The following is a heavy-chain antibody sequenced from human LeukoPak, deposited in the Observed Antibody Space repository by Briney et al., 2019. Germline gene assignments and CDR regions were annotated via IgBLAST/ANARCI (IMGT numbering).Heavy chain of an antibody. D-gene: IGHD4-23*01. CDR2: IKEDGSEI. Sequence: GGSLRLSCAASGFTFSHYSMNWVRQAPGKGLEWVANIKEDGSEINYVDSVKGRFTISRDNAKNSLYLQMNSPRVDDTAVYYCARDRGYSTFDYWGQGTLVTVSS. J-gene: IGHJ4*02. CDR1: GFTFSHYS. CDR3: ARDRGYSTFDY. V-gene: IGHV3-7*01.